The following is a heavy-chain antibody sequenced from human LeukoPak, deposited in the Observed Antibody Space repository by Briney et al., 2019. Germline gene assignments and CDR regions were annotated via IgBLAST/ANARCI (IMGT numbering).Heavy chain of an antibody. J-gene: IGHJ4*02. CDR3: ASDRAFSQFDY. CDR2: IKEDGSRA. D-gene: IGHD3-10*01. CDR1: GFSFSTYW. V-gene: IGHV3-7*01. Sequence: PGGSLRLSCGASGFSFSTYWMDWVRQAPGKGLEWVASIKEDGSRADYVDSVRGRFTVSRDNTKNSLFLQMKSLRVDDTAVYYCASDRAFSQFDYWGQGTLVTVSS.